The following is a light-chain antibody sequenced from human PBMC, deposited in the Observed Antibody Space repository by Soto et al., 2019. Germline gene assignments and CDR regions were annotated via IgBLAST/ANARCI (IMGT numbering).Light chain of an antibody. V-gene: IGKV1-9*01. CDR1: QGISVY. CDR2: AAS. CDR3: QQYSSNST. Sequence: DIQLTHSPSFLSASVGDRFTSTCRASQGISVYLAWYTQKPGKAPKLLLSAASSLQSGVTSRFSGSRSGTEFSLPISSMKPDDFATYYCQQYSSNSTFGQGTKVDIK. J-gene: IGKJ1*01.